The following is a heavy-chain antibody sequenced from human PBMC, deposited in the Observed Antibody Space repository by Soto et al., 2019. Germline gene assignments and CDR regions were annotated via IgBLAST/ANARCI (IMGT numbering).Heavy chain of an antibody. J-gene: IGHJ4*02. D-gene: IGHD5-18*01. CDR2: IYYSGST. Sequence: SETLSLTCTVSGGSISSYYWSWIRQPPGKGLEWIGYIYYSGSTNYNPSLKSRVTISVDTSKNQFSLKLSSVTAADTAVYYWARHWTAVIQSGYSYGYFDYWGQGTLVTVSS. CDR3: ARHWTAVIQSGYSYGYFDY. CDR1: GGSISSYY. V-gene: IGHV4-59*08.